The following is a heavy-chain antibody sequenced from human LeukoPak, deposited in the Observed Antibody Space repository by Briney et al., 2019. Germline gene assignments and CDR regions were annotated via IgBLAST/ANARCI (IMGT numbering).Heavy chain of an antibody. D-gene: IGHD2-2*01. Sequence: SQTLSLTCTVSGGSISSGDYYWSWIRQPPGKGLEWIGYIYYSGSTYYNPSLKSRVTISVDTSKNQFSLKLSSVTAADTAVCYCSRVGPDAAFDIWGQGTMVTVSS. CDR2: IYYSGST. CDR3: SRVGPDAAFDI. J-gene: IGHJ3*02. CDR1: GGSISSGDYY. V-gene: IGHV4-30-4*01.